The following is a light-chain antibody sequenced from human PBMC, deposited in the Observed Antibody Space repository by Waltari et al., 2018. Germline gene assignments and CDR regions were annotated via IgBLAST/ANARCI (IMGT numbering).Light chain of an antibody. J-gene: IGLJ2*01. Sequence: QSALTQPASVSGSPGQSITIPCTGTSSDVGGYNYVSWYQQPPGNAPKLMIYEVSNRPSGVSNRFSGSKSGNTASLTISGLQAEDEADYYCSSYTSSSTLVFGGGTKLTVL. V-gene: IGLV2-14*01. CDR1: SSDVGGYNY. CDR2: EVS. CDR3: SSYTSSSTLV.